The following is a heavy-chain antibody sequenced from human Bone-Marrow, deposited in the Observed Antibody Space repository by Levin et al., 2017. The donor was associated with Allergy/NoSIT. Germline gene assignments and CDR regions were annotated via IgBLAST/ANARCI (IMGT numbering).Heavy chain of an antibody. CDR2: IYYSGST. V-gene: IGHV4-59*01. CDR3: ARGGVVGYCSSTSCYWGVFDY. CDR1: GGSISSYY. D-gene: IGHD2-2*01. J-gene: IGHJ4*02. Sequence: PSETLSLTCTVSGGSISSYYWSWIRQPPGKGLEWIGYIYYSGSTNYNPSLKSRVTISVDTSKNQFSLKLSSVTAADTAVYYCARGGVVGYCSSTSCYWGVFDYWGQGTLVTVSS.